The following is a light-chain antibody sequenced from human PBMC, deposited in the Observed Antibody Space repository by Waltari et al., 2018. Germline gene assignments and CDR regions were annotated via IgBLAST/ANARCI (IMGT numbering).Light chain of an antibody. CDR1: QSLVHSSGNTF. CDR2: LIS. J-gene: IGKJ1*01. V-gene: IGKV2-28*01. Sequence: DIVMTQSQLSLSVTPGEPASISCRSSQSLVHSSGNTFLDWYLQKPGQSPQLLIYLISNRASGVPDRFSGRGSGTDFTLKISRVEAEDVGVYFCMQARQTPWTFGQGTKVEIK. CDR3: MQARQTPWT.